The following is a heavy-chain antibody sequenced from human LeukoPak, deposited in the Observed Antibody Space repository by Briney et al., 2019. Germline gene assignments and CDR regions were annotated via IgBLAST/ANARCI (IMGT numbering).Heavy chain of an antibody. D-gene: IGHD5-24*01. J-gene: IGHJ3*02. CDR1: GFTFSSYA. CDR3: ARDSTLEMAFDI. Sequence: GGSLRLSCAASGFTFSSYAMHWVRQAPGKGLEWVAVISYDGSNKYYADSVKGRSTISRDNSKNTLYLQMNSLRAEDTAVYYCARDSTLEMAFDIWGQGTMVTVSS. CDR2: ISYDGSNK. V-gene: IGHV3-30*04.